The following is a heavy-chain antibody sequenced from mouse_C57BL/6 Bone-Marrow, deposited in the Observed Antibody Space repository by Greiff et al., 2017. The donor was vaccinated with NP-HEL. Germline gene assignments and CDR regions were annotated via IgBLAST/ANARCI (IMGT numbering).Heavy chain of an antibody. J-gene: IGHJ3*01. Sequence: EVKVEESGGGLVQPGGSMKLSCVASGFTFSNYWMNWVRQSPEKGLEWVAQIRLKSDNYATHYAESVKGRFTISRDDSKSSVYLQMNNLRAEDTGIYYCTAYYGRGFAYWGQGTLVTVSA. CDR1: GFTFSNYW. CDR3: TAYYGRGFAY. V-gene: IGHV6-3*01. CDR2: IRLKSDNYAT. D-gene: IGHD1-1*01.